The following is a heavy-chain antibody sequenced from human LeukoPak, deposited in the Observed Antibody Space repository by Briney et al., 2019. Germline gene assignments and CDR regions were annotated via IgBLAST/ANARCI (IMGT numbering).Heavy chain of an antibody. CDR2: MNPNSGNT. V-gene: IGHV1-8*01. J-gene: IGHJ4*02. CDR1: GYTFTSYD. CDR3: ARVPRGYSYGLGEGY. D-gene: IGHD5-18*01. Sequence: GASVKVSCETSGYTFTSYDINWVRQATGQGLEWMGWMNPNSGNTGYAQKFQGRVTMTRNTSISTAYMELRSLRSEDTAVYYCARVPRGYSYGLGEGYWGQGTLVTVSS.